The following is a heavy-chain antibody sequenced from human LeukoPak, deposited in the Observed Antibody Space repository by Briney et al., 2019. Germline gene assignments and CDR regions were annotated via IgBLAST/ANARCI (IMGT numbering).Heavy chain of an antibody. CDR3: ARAMGATTVTFYWYFDL. CDR1: GFTFSSYW. V-gene: IGHV3-23*01. Sequence: GGSLRLSCAASGFTFSSYWMTWVRQAPGRGLEWVATLSGSGAGTYYSDSVQGRFTISRDNSKRTLFLQMNSLRAEDTAVYYCARAMGATTVTFYWYFDLWGRGSPVSVSS. D-gene: IGHD4-17*01. J-gene: IGHJ2*01. CDR2: LSGSGAGT.